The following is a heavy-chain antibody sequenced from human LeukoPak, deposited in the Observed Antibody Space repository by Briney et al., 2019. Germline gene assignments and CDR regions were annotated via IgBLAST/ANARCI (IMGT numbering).Heavy chain of an antibody. D-gene: IGHD3-22*01. CDR1: GGSISSYY. V-gene: IGHV4-59*01. Sequence: SETLSPTCTVSGGSISSYYWSWIRQPPGKGLEWIGYSYYSGSTHYNPSLKSRVTISVDTSKNQFSLKLISVTAADTALYYCARGGYYDSSGYYFFYYFDYWGQGTLVTVSS. J-gene: IGHJ4*02. CDR2: SYYSGST. CDR3: ARGGYYDSSGYYFFYYFDY.